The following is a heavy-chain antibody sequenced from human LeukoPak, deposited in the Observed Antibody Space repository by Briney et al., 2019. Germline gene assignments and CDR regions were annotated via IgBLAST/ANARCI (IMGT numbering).Heavy chain of an antibody. CDR2: FDPEDGET. D-gene: IGHD3-10*01. CDR3: ATLWFGEYYGMDV. J-gene: IGHJ6*02. CDR1: GHTFTGYY. V-gene: IGHV1-24*01. Sequence: ASVNVSCKASGHTFTGYYMQWVRQAPGKGLEWMGGFDPEDGETIYAQKFQGRVTMTEDTSTDTAYMELSSLRSEDTAVYYCATLWFGEYYGMDVWGQGTTVTVSS.